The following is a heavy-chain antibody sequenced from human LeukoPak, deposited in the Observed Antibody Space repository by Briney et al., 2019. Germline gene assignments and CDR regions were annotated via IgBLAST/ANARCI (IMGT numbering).Heavy chain of an antibody. CDR3: ARASNWNYVYFDY. J-gene: IGHJ4*02. CDR2: ISSSSSYI. Sequence: GGSLRLXCAASGFTFSSYSMNWVRQAPGKGLEWVSSISSSSSYIYYADSVKGRFTISRDNAKNSLYLQMNSLRAEDTAVYYCARASNWNYVYFDYWGQGTLVTVSS. CDR1: GFTFSSYS. V-gene: IGHV3-21*01. D-gene: IGHD1-7*01.